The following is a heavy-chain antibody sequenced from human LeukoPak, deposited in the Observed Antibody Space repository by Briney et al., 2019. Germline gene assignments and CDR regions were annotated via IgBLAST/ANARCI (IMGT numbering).Heavy chain of an antibody. V-gene: IGHV4-34*01. CDR2: INHSGDA. Sequence: PSETLSLTCAVYGGSFSGYYWSWIRQPPGKGLEWIGEINHSGDATYNPSLKSRVTISVDTSKNQFSLKLSSVTAADTAVYYCAMGPSAGKSLAARSGGFDYWGQGTLVTVSS. J-gene: IGHJ4*02. CDR1: GGSFSGYY. D-gene: IGHD6-6*01. CDR3: AMGPSAGKSLAARSGGFDY.